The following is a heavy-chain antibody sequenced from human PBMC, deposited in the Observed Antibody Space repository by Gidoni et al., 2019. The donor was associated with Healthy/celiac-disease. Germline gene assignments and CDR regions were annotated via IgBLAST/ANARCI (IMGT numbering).Heavy chain of an antibody. CDR1: GVPFGNAW. CDR3: TTDGGWGSRSDDAFDI. V-gene: IGHV3-15*01. Sequence: EVQLVESGGGLVKPGGSLRFSCAASGVPFGNAWMSWVRQAPGKGLEWVGRIKSKTDGGTTDYAAPVKGRFTIARDDSKNTLYLQMNSLKTEDTAVYYCTTDGGWGSRSDDAFDIWGQGTMVTVSS. CDR2: IKSKTDGGTT. D-gene: IGHD7-27*01. J-gene: IGHJ3*02.